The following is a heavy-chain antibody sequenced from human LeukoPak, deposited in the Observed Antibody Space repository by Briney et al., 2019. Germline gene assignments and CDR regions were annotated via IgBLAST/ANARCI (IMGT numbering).Heavy chain of an antibody. CDR3: ARVPGGALNWFDP. V-gene: IGHV4-34*01. CDR2: INHSGST. J-gene: IGHJ5*02. Sequence: SETLSLTCAVYGGSFSGYYWSWIRQPPGKGLEWIGEINHSGSTNYNPSLKSRVTISVHTSRNQFSLKLSSVTAADTAVYYCARVPGGALNWFDPWGQGTLVTVSS. D-gene: IGHD1-1*01. CDR1: GGSFSGYY.